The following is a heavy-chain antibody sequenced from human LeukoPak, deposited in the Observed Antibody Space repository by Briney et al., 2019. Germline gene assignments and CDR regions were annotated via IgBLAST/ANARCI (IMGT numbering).Heavy chain of an antibody. J-gene: IGHJ4*02. V-gene: IGHV4-38-2*01. Sequence: SEALSLTCAVSGYSISSGYYWGWFRQPPGKGLEWIGSIYHSGSTYYNPSLKSRVTISVDTSKNQLSLKLSSVTAADTAVYYCAGTFGVVIVPDYWGQGTLVTVSS. D-gene: IGHD3-3*01. CDR3: AGTFGVVIVPDY. CDR2: IYHSGST. CDR1: GYSISSGYY.